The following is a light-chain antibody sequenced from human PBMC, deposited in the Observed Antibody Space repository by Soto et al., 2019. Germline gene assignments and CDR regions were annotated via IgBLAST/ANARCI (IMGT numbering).Light chain of an antibody. CDR3: QQYGSTPT. CDR1: QSVSTD. CDR2: AAS. J-gene: IGKJ3*01. Sequence: EIVLTQSPGTLSLSPGQRATLSCRASQSVSTDFAWYQQKPGQAPRLLIYAASSRATGIPDRFIGSGSGTDFTLTISSLEPEDFAVYYCQQYGSTPTFGPGTKVDIK. V-gene: IGKV3-20*01.